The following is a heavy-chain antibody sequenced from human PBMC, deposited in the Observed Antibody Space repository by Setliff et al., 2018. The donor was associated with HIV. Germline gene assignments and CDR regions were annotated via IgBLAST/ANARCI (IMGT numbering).Heavy chain of an antibody. D-gene: IGHD2-2*01. CDR2: LRTGTGDT. J-gene: IGHJ5*02. Sequence: ASVKVSCKASGYTFTSYSMHWVRQAPGQRLEWMGWLRTGTGDTSYSVKFQGRLTITRDTSANTAYMELRSLRSDDTAVYYCARGLGSTRFDPWGRGTLVTVSS. V-gene: IGHV1-3*04. CDR3: ARGLGSTRFDP. CDR1: GYTFTSYS.